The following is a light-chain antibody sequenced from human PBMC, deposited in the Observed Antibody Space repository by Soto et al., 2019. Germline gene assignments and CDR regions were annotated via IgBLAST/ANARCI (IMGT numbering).Light chain of an antibody. Sequence: EIVMTQSPATVSVSPGERATLSCRASQSVGSNLAWYQQKPGQAPRLLIYGASTRATGIPARFSGSGSGTEFTLTISSLQSEDLAVYYCQQYHNWPPGRTFGQGTKVEIK. CDR3: QQYHNWPPGRT. CDR1: QSVGSN. CDR2: GAS. J-gene: IGKJ1*01. V-gene: IGKV3-15*01.